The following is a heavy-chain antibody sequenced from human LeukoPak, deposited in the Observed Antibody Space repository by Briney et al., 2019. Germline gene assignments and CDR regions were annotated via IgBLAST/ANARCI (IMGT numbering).Heavy chain of an antibody. V-gene: IGHV3-53*01. CDR1: GFTVSSNY. D-gene: IGHD5-18*01. Sequence: GGSLTLSCAASGFTVSSNYMSWVRQAPGKGLEWVSVIYSGGSTYYADSVKGRFTISRDNSKNTLYLQMNSLRAEDTAVYYCARDVDTNWFDPWGQGTLVTVSS. CDR2: IYSGGST. CDR3: ARDVDTNWFDP. J-gene: IGHJ5*02.